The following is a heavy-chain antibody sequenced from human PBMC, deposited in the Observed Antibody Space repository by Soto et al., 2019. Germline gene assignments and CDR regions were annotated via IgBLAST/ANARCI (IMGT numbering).Heavy chain of an antibody. V-gene: IGHV2-5*02. Sequence: QITLNESGPPVVNPTETLTLTCTFSGFSLTTSGVGVGWVRQSPGKVPECAAFMYWDDDKRYSTSLKIRLTITKDTAKNPVVLTMADVDPADTATYYCAHRVRRAVFGLVTTTAIYFDFWGQGTPVVVSS. J-gene: IGHJ4*02. CDR3: AHRVRRAVFGLVTTTAIYFDF. CDR2: MYWDDDK. CDR1: GFSLTTSGVG. D-gene: IGHD3-3*01.